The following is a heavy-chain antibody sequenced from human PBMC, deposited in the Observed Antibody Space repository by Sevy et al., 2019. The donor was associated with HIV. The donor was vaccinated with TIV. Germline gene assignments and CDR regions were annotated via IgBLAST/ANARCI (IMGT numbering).Heavy chain of an antibody. J-gene: IGHJ3*02. CDR3: AKDGTIFGVVFGAFDI. CDR1: GFTFSSYA. CDR2: ISGSGGST. V-gene: IGHV3-23*01. D-gene: IGHD3-3*01. Sequence: GSLILSCAASGFTFSSYAMSWVRQAPGKGLEWVSAISGSGGSTYYADSVKGRFTISRDNSKNTLYLQMNSLRAEDTAVYYCAKDGTIFGVVFGAFDIWGQGTMVTVSS.